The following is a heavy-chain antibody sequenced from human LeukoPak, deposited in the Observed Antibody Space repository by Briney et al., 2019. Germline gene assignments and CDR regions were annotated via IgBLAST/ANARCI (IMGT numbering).Heavy chain of an antibody. Sequence: GGSLRLSCAASGFTFTNHAMSWVRQAPGKGLQWVSAINGSGVITYYADSVRGRFTISRDNSKSTLYLQMNSLRAEDAAIYYCAKDSSQGGDYFDSWGQGTLVTVSS. J-gene: IGHJ4*02. V-gene: IGHV3-23*01. CDR2: INGSGVIT. CDR3: AKDSSQGGDYFDS. CDR1: GFTFTNHA. D-gene: IGHD3-16*01.